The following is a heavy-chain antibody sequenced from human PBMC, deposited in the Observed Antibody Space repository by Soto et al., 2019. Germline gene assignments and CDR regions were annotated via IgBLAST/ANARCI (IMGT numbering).Heavy chain of an antibody. CDR3: ARRARTATTNWGAFDI. V-gene: IGHV3-23*01. Sequence: EVQLLESGGGLVQPGGSPRLSCAASGFTFSNYVMNWVRQAPGKGLEWVSTISYSADKTFYADSVKGRFTISRDNSRDTLFLQMNSLRADDAAVYYCARRARTATTNWGAFDIWGQGTMVTVSS. J-gene: IGHJ3*02. CDR1: GFTFSNYV. CDR2: ISYSADKT. D-gene: IGHD1-7*01.